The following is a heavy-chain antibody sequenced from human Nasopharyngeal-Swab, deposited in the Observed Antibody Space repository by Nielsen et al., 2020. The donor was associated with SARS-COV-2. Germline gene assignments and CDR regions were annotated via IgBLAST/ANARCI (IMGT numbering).Heavy chain of an antibody. J-gene: IGHJ2*01. CDR1: GFTFSSYW. CDR2: IKQDGSEK. CDR3: AREIVFWSGIGGWYFDL. D-gene: IGHD3-3*01. Sequence: GESLKISCAASGFTFSSYWMSWVRQAPGKGLEWVANIKQDGSEKYYVDSVKGRFTISRDNAKNSLYLQMNSLRAEDTAVYYCAREIVFWSGIGGWYFDLWGRGTLVTVSS. V-gene: IGHV3-7*01.